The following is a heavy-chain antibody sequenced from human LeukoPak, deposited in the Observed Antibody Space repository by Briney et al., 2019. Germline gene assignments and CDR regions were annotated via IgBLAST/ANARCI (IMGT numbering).Heavy chain of an antibody. CDR1: GDSVSSNSAA. Sequence: SQTLSLTCAISGDSVSSNSAAWNWIRQSPSRGLEWLGRTYYKSKFYYDYALSVKGRITISPDTSKNQFSLQLNSVTPEDTAVYYCARRLTQYDCFDPWGQGILVSVSS. CDR3: ARRLTQYDCFDP. D-gene: IGHD2-2*01. CDR2: TYYKSKFYY. J-gene: IGHJ5*02. V-gene: IGHV6-1*01.